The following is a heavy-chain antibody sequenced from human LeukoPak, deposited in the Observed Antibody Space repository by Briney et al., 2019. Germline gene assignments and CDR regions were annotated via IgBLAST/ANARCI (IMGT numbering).Heavy chain of an antibody. J-gene: IGHJ4*02. CDR1: AASISSYY. D-gene: IGHD7-27*01. Sequence: SETLSLTCSVSAASISSYYWSWIRQPPGKGLEWIGYIYSSGSTYYNPSLKSRVTISVDTSKNRFSLKLSTVTAADTAVYYCARRPTGDPKFDYWGQGTLVTVSS. V-gene: IGHV4-59*08. CDR3: ARRPTGDPKFDY. CDR2: IYSSGST.